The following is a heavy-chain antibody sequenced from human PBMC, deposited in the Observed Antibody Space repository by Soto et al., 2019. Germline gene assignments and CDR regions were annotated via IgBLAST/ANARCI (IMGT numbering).Heavy chain of an antibody. CDR3: ARDPHQQLERGSFDY. J-gene: IGHJ4*02. V-gene: IGHV1-18*01. CDR2: ISAYNGNT. D-gene: IGHD6-6*01. CDR1: GYTFTSYG. Sequence: QVQLVQSGAEVKKPGASVKVSCKASGYTFTSYGISWVRQAPGQGLEWMGWISAYNGNTNYAQKLQSRVTMTTDTSTSTAYMELRSLRSDDTAVYYCARDPHQQLERGSFDYWVQGTMVTFSS.